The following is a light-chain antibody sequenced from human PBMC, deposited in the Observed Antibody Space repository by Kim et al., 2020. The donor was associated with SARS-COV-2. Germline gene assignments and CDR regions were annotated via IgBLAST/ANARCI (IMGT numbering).Light chain of an antibody. V-gene: IGKV3-11*01. J-gene: IGKJ4*01. CDR3: LQRNHWPLT. CDR2: DAS. CDR1: QSVSTD. Sequence: EVMLTQSPATLSLSPWERATLSCRASQSVSTDLSWYQQKPGQAPRLLISDASDRATGIPARFGGSGFGTDFTLTISSLEPEDSAVYYCLQRNHWPLTFGGGTKVDIK.